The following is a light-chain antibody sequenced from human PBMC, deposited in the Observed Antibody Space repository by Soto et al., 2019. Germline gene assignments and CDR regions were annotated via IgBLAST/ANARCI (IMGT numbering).Light chain of an antibody. V-gene: IGKV2-30*01. CDR3: MQGTHWPPVT. J-gene: IGKJ2*01. Sequence: DVVMTLSPLSLPVTLGQPASISCRSSQSLVYSDGIAYLSWFQQRPGQSPRRLIYNTFNRDSGVPDRFSGSGSGTEFTLKISRVEAEDVGIYYCMQGTHWPPVTFGQGTKLEIK. CDR1: QSLVYSDGIAY. CDR2: NTF.